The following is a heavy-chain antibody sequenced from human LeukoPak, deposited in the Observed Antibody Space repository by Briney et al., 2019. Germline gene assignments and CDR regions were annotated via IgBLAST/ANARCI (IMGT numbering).Heavy chain of an antibody. J-gene: IGHJ4*02. V-gene: IGHV4-39*01. CDR3: ARRGYYGSGSPDDY. D-gene: IGHD3-10*01. CDR1: GGSISSSSYY. Sequence: PSETLSLTCTVSGGSISSSSYYWGWIRQPPGKGLEWIGSIYYSGSTYYNPSLKSRVTISVDTSKNQFSLKLSSVTAADTAVYYCARRGYYGSGSPDDYWGQGTLVTVSS. CDR2: IYYSGST.